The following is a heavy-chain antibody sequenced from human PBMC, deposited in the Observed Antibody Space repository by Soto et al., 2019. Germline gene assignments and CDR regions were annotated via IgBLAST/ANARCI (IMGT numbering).Heavy chain of an antibody. J-gene: IGHJ4*02. D-gene: IGHD3-22*01. Sequence: GESLKISCKGSGYSFTNYWIGWVRQMPGKGLEWMGSIYPGYSDTRYSPSFQGQVTISVDKSINTAYLQWNSLKASDTAMYFCARQIYDSDTGPNFQYYFDSWGQGTPVTVSS. CDR1: GYSFTNYW. CDR3: ARQIYDSDTGPNFQYYFDS. CDR2: IYPGYSDT. V-gene: IGHV5-51*01.